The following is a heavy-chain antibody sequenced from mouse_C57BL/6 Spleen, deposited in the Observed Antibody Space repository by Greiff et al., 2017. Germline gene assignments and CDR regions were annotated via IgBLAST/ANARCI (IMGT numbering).Heavy chain of an antibody. V-gene: IGHV3-6*01. J-gene: IGHJ1*03. CDR1: GYSITSGYY. Sequence: LQQSGPGLVKPSQSLSLTCSVTGYSITSGYYWNWIRQFPGNKLEWMGYISYDGSNNYNPSLKNRISITRDTSKNQFFLKLNSVTTEDTATYYCARDPSYYSNYDWYFDVWGTGTTVTVSS. D-gene: IGHD2-5*01. CDR3: ARDPSYYSNYDWYFDV. CDR2: ISYDGSN.